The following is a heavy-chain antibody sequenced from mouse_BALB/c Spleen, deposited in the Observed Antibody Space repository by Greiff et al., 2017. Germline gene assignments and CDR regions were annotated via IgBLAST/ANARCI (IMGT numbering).Heavy chain of an antibody. Sequence: EVKLMESGGGLVQPGGSLKLSCAASGFTFSSYGMSWVRQTPDKRLELVATINSNGGSTYYPDSVKGRFTISRDNAKNTLYLQMSSLKSEDTAMYYCARERAYYRSYFDYWGQGTTLTVSS. J-gene: IGHJ2*01. D-gene: IGHD2-14*01. V-gene: IGHV5-6-3*01. CDR2: INSNGGST. CDR1: GFTFSSYG. CDR3: ARERAYYRSYFDY.